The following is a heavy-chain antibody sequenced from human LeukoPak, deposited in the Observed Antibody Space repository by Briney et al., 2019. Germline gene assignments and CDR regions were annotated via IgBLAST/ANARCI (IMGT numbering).Heavy chain of an antibody. J-gene: IGHJ4*02. Sequence: SETLSLTCTVSGGSISSYYWSWIRQPPGKGLEWIGYIYYSGSTNYNPSLKSRVTISVDTSKNQFSLKLSSVTAADTAVYYCARDHRHYYYYDSSGYYYHTKLDYWGQGTLVTVSS. V-gene: IGHV4-59*12. CDR2: IYYSGST. CDR3: ARDHRHYYYYDSSGYYYHTKLDY. CDR1: GGSISSYY. D-gene: IGHD3-22*01.